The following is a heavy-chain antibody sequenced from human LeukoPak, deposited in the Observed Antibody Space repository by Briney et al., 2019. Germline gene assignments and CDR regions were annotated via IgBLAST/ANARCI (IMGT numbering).Heavy chain of an antibody. CDR1: GYTFTGYY. J-gene: IGHJ6*03. CDR3: ARGDSGPFYYYYMDV. D-gene: IGHD6-19*01. Sequence: ASVKVSCKASGYTFTGYYMHWVRQAPGQGLEWMGWINPNSGGTNYAQKFQGRVTMTRDTSISTAYMELSRLRSDDTAVYYCARGDSGPFYYYYMDVWGKGTTVTVSS. V-gene: IGHV1-2*02. CDR2: INPNSGGT.